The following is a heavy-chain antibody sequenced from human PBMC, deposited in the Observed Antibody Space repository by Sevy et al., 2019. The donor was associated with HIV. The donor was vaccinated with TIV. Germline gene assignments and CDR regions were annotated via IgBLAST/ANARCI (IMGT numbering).Heavy chain of an antibody. CDR2: IWYDGRTE. CDR3: ARDAARVIVPTAGFDS. D-gene: IGHD1-1*01. J-gene: IGHJ5*01. V-gene: IGHV3-33*01. Sequence: GGYLRLSCVASGFTFRSFSMHWVRQAPGKGLEWVAAIWYDGRTERYADSVQGRFTISRDNSKKTLYLQMNSLRDEDTAIYYCARDAARVIVPTAGFDSWGQRTLVTVSS. CDR1: GFTFRSFS.